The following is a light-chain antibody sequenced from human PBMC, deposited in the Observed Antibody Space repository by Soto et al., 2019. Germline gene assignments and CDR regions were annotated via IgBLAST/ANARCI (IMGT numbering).Light chain of an antibody. J-gene: IGKJ5*01. Sequence: EIVLTQSPGTLSLSPGERATLSCRASQSVRSSYLAWYQQKPGQAPRLLIYGASSRATGIPDRFSGSGSGTDFTLTISRLEPEDFAAYYCQQYGSSRTFGQGTRLEIK. CDR2: GAS. CDR3: QQYGSSRT. V-gene: IGKV3-20*01. CDR1: QSVRSSY.